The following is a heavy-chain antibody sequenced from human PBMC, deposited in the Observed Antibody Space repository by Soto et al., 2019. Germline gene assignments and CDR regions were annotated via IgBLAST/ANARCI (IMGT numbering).Heavy chain of an antibody. J-gene: IGHJ4*02. Sequence: GASVKVSCKASGYMFTSHAMHWVRQAPGQRLEWMGWINAGNGNTKYSQKFEGRVTITRDTSASTAYMDLSSLGSEDTAVYYCATDHYHDSWRAYSTGTPFDYWGQGTLVTVSS. CDR1: GYMFTSHA. CDR3: ATDHYHDSWRAYSTGTPFDY. CDR2: INAGNGNT. D-gene: IGHD3-3*01. V-gene: IGHV1-3*01.